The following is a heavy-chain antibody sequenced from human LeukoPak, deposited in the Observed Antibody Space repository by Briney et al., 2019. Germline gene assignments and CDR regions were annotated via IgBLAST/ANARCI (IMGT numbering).Heavy chain of an antibody. Sequence: GGSLRLSCAASGFTFSSYGMHWVRQAPGKGLEWVAVISYDGSNKYYADSVKGRFTISRDNSKNTLYLQMNSLRAEDTAVYYCANGHYGIDVWGQGTTDTVSS. CDR3: ANGHYGIDV. CDR2: ISYDGSNK. CDR1: GFTFSSYG. J-gene: IGHJ6*02. V-gene: IGHV3-30*18.